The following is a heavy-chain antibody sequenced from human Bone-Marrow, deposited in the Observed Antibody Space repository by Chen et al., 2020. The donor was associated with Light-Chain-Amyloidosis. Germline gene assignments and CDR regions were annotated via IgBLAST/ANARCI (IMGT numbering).Heavy chain of an antibody. J-gene: IGHJ4*02. CDR3: ARRRDGYNFDY. CDR2: IYPDDSDA. V-gene: IGHV5-51*01. Sequence: IGWVRQMPGKGLEWMGVIYPDDSDARYSPSFEGQVTISADKSITTAYLQWRSLKASDTAMYYCARRRDGYNFDYWGQGTLVTVCS. D-gene: IGHD5-18*01.